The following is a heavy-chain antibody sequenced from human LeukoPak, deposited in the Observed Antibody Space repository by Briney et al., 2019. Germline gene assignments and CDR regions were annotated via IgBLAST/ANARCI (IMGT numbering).Heavy chain of an antibody. Sequence: PGGSLRLSCAASGFTFSSYAMHWVRQAPGKGLEWVAVISYDGSNKYYADSVKGRFTISRDNSKNTLYLQMNSLRAEDTAVYYCARSDVGGVIVSYAFDIWGQGTMVTISS. CDR2: ISYDGSNK. J-gene: IGHJ3*02. D-gene: IGHD3-16*02. V-gene: IGHV3-30-3*01. CDR1: GFTFSSYA. CDR3: ARSDVGGVIVSYAFDI.